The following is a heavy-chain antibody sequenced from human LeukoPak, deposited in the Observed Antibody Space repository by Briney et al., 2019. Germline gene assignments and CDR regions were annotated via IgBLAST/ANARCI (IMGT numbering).Heavy chain of an antibody. CDR1: GFTFSSCA. V-gene: IGHV3-23*01. Sequence: PGGSLRLSCAASGFTFSSCAMSWVRQAPGKGLEWVSAISGSGGSTYYADSVKGRFTISRDNSKNTLYLQMNSLRAEDTAVYYCAKDDYQSGGFDYWGQGTLVTVSS. CDR3: AKDDYQSGGFDY. CDR2: ISGSGGST. D-gene: IGHD4-11*01. J-gene: IGHJ4*02.